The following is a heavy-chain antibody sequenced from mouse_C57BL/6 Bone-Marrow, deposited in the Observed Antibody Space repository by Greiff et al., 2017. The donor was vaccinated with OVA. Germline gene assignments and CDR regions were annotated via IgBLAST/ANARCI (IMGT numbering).Heavy chain of an antibody. D-gene: IGHD2-4*01. Sequence: QVQLQQPGAELVMPGASVKLSCKASGYTFTSYWMHWVKQRPGQGLEWIGMIHPNSGSTNYNEKFKSKATLTVDKSSSTAYMQLSSLTSEDSAVYYCARKAYYDYFAYWGQGTLVTVSA. V-gene: IGHV1-64*01. CDR1: GYTFTSYW. CDR2: IHPNSGST. CDR3: ARKAYYDYFAY. J-gene: IGHJ3*01.